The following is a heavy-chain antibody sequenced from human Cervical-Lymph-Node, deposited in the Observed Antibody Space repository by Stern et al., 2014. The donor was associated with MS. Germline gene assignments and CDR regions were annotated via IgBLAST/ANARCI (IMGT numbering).Heavy chain of an antibody. Sequence: QVQLQESGPGLVKPSETLSLTCAVSGDSISSYTHYWAWIRQPPGKGLEWIGRVYYSGATSYNPSLKSPVTISGDTPKIHFSRGLNSVTAADTAVYYCAKHACTGAACPFDLWGQGTLVTVSS. J-gene: IGHJ4*02. V-gene: IGHV4-39*01. D-gene: IGHD2-8*02. CDR3: AKHACTGAACPFDL. CDR2: VYYSGAT. CDR1: GDSISSYTHY.